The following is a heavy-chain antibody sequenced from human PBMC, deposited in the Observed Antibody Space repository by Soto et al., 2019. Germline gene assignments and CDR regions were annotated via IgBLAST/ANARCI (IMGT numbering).Heavy chain of an antibody. Sequence: QVQLVQSGAEVKKPGASVKVSCKASGYTFTGYYMHWVRQAPGQGLEWMGWINPNSGGTNYAQKFQGRVTMTRDTSISTAYMELSRLRTDDTAVYYCARGILIVGARVPYYGMDVWGQGTTVTVSS. V-gene: IGHV1-2*02. CDR3: ARGILIVGARVPYYGMDV. J-gene: IGHJ6*02. CDR1: GYTFTGYY. D-gene: IGHD1-26*01. CDR2: INPNSGGT.